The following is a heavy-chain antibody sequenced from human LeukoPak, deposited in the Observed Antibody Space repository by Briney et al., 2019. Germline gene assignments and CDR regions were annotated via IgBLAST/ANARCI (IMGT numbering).Heavy chain of an antibody. CDR2: INHRGST. CDR3: ARRNLGYCNSTSCHYYYYYYMDV. V-gene: IGHV4-34*01. Sequence: SETLSLTCTVYGGSFSGYYWSWIRQPPGKGLEWVGEINHRGSTNYNPPLKSRFLISVDTSKTQFSLQLSSVTAADTAVYYCARRNLGYCNSTSCHYYYYYYMDVWGKGTTVTVSS. J-gene: IGHJ6*03. CDR1: GGSFSGYY. D-gene: IGHD2-2*01.